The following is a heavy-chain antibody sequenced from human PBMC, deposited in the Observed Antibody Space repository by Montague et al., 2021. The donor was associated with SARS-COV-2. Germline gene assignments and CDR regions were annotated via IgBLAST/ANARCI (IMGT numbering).Heavy chain of an antibody. CDR3: ARESGYSSGWRYYYGMDV. Sequence: SETLSLTCTVSGGSISNYYWTWIRQPAGKGLEWIGRLYTSGSTTYNQSLKSRVTMSVDTSKNQFSLNVTSVTAADTAIYYCARESGYSSGWRYYYGMDVWGQGTTVTVS. D-gene: IGHD6-19*01. CDR1: GGSISNYY. V-gene: IGHV4-4*07. J-gene: IGHJ6*02. CDR2: LYTSGST.